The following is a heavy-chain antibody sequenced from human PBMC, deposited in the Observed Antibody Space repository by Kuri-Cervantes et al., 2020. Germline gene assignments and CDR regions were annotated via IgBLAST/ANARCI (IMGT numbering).Heavy chain of an antibody. D-gene: IGHD2-15*01. V-gene: IGHV4-59*01. CDR3: ARLISGYYYYGMDV. CDR2: IYYSGST. Sequence: SETLSLTCNVSGGSMSSYYWSWIRQPPGKGLEWIGYIYYSGSTNYNPSLKSRVTISVDTSKNQFSLKLSSVTAADTAVYYSARLISGYYYYGMDVWGQGTTVTVSS. CDR1: GGSMSSYY. J-gene: IGHJ6*02.